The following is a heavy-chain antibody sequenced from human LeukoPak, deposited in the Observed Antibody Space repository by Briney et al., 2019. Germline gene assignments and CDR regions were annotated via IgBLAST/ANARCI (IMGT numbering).Heavy chain of an antibody. CDR1: GFTVSSNY. CDR3: ASGYGYASFDY. J-gene: IGHJ4*02. D-gene: IGHD5-18*01. V-gene: IGHV3-53*01. CDR2: IYSGSST. Sequence: GGSLRLSCAASGFTVSSNYMSWVRHAPGKGLEWVSAIYSGSSTYYADSVKGRFTISRDNSKNTLYLQMNSLRAEDTAVYYCASGYGYASFDYWGQGTLVTVSS.